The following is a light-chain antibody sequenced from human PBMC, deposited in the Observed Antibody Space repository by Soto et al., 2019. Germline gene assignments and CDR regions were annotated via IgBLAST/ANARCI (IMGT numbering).Light chain of an antibody. CDR1: SSDVGGYNY. CDR2: DVT. V-gene: IGLV2-14*01. CDR3: ISYTSTSTVV. Sequence: QSALTQPASVSGSPGQSITISCTGTSSDVGGYNYVSWYQQHPGKAPKLIIYDVTNRPSGLSNRFSGSKSGNTASLTISGLQAEDEADYYCISYTSTSTVVFGGGTKLTVL. J-gene: IGLJ2*01.